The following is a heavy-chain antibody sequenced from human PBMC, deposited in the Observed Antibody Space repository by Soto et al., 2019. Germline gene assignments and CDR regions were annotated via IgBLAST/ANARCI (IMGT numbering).Heavy chain of an antibody. D-gene: IGHD2-8*01. J-gene: IGHJ6*02. V-gene: IGHV1-8*01. CDR2: MNPNSGNT. Sequence: ASVKVSCKASGYTFTSYDINWVRQATGQGLEWMGWMNPNSGNTGYVKKSQGRLTLTTDTSTTTAYMELRSLRSDDTAVYYCARDPYHVLMVNAPNLYGMDVWGQGTTVTVSS. CDR1: GYTFTSYD. CDR3: ARDPYHVLMVNAPNLYGMDV.